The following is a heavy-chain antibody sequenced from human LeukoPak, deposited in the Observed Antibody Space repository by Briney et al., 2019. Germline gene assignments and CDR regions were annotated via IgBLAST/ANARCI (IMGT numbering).Heavy chain of an antibody. V-gene: IGHV4-30-4*01. CDR2: IYYSGST. J-gene: IGHJ6*02. CDR1: GGSISSGDYY. CDR3: ARVETGGRYLDWLPNLARGYYYGMDV. D-gene: IGHD3-9*01. Sequence: PSETLSLTCTVSGGSISSGDYYWSWIRQPPGKGLEWIGYIYYSGSTYYNPSLKSRVTISVDTSKNQFSLKLSSVTAADTAVYYCARVETGGRYLDWLPNLARGYYYGMDVWGQGTTVTVSS.